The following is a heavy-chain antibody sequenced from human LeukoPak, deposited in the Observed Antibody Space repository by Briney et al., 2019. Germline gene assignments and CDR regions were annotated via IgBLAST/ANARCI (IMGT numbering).Heavy chain of an antibody. V-gene: IGHV3-48*01. CDR1: GFTFDTYT. CDR2: ISGSSGII. Sequence: GGYLRLSCAASGFTFDTYTMNWVRQAPGKGLEWVSYISGSSGIIYYADSVRGRFTISRDNAKHSLYLQMNSLRAEATAVYYCAKDEGQQQLEYYFDYWGQGTLVTVSS. J-gene: IGHJ4*02. CDR3: AKDEGQQQLEYYFDY. D-gene: IGHD6-13*01.